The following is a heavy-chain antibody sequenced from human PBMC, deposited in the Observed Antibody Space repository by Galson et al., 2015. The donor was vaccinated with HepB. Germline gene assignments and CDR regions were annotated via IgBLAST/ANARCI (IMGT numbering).Heavy chain of an antibody. J-gene: IGHJ2*01. CDR1: GYTFTSYA. V-gene: IGHV1-3*01. D-gene: IGHD2-21*01. CDR3: ARVPRFPWYFDL. CDR2: INAGNGNT. Sequence: SVKVSCKASGYTFTSYAMHWVRQAPGQRLEWMGWINAGNGNTKYSQKFQGRVTITRDTSASTAYMELSSLRSEDTAVYYCARVPRFPWYFDLWGRGTLVTVSS.